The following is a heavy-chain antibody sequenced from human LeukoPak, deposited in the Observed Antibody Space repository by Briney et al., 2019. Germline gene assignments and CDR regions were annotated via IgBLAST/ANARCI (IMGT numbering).Heavy chain of an antibody. Sequence: PGGSLRLSCAASGFTFSKYAMSWVRQAPGKGLEWVSAISGSGGSTYYADSVKGRFTISRDNAKNSLYLQMNSLRAEDTAVYYCARGPPHLAAAGILRYYYYYYMDVWGKGTTVTVSS. V-gene: IGHV3-23*01. CDR1: GFTFSKYA. CDR2: ISGSGGST. D-gene: IGHD6-13*01. CDR3: ARGPPHLAAAGILRYYYYYYMDV. J-gene: IGHJ6*03.